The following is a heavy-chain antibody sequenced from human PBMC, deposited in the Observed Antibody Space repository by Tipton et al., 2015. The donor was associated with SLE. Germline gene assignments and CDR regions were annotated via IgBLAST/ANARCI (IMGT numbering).Heavy chain of an antibody. Sequence: QLVQSGAEVKKPGASVKVSCKASGYTFTTYGINWVRQAPGQGLEWMGWISAYNANTNYAQKLQGRVTMTTDTSTTTAYMELRSLRSDDTAVYYCARIDDTAMVKSGFDILGQGTMVTVSS. V-gene: IGHV1-18*04. CDR1: GYTFTTYG. CDR3: ARIDDTAMVKSGFDI. J-gene: IGHJ3*02. D-gene: IGHD5-18*01. CDR2: ISAYNANT.